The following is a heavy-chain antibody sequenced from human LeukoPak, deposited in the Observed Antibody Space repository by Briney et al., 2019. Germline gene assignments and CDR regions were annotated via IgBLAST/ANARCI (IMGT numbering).Heavy chain of an antibody. V-gene: IGHV1-46*01. D-gene: IGHD6-13*01. J-gene: IGHJ3*02. CDR3: ARVGGAAGTLLNDAFDI. CDR2: INPSGGST. CDR1: GYTFTGYY. Sequence: ASVKVSCKASGYTFTGYYMHWVRQAPGQGLEWMGIINPSGGSTSYAQKFQGRVTMTRDTSTSTVYMELSSLRSEDTAVYYCARVGGAAGTLLNDAFDIWGQGTMVTVSS.